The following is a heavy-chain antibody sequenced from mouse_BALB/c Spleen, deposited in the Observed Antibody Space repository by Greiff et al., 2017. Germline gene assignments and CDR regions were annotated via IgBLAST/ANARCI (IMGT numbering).Heavy chain of an antibody. CDR2: IYPGNVNT. V-gene: IGHV1S56*01. Sequence: QVQLQQSGPELVKPGASVRISCKASGYTFTSYYIHWVKQRPGQGLEWIGWIYPGNVNTKYNEKFKGKATLTADKSSSTAYMQLSSLTSEDSAVYFCARYRDWFAYWGQGTLVTVSA. J-gene: IGHJ3*01. CDR1: GYTFTSYY. CDR3: ARYRDWFAY.